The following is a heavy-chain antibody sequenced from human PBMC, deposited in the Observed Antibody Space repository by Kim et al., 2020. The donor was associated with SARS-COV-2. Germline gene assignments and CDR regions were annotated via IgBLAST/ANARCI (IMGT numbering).Heavy chain of an antibody. V-gene: IGHV3-15*01. Sequence: GGSLRLSCAASGFTFSNAWMSWVRQAPGKGLEWVGRIKSKTDGGTTDYAAPVKGRFTISRDDSKNTLYLQMNSLKTEDTAVYYCNTGLHYDYVWGSPEYYYYGMDVWGQGTTVTVSS. CDR1: GFTFSNAW. J-gene: IGHJ6*02. D-gene: IGHD3-16*01. CDR2: IKSKTDGGTT. CDR3: NTGLHYDYVWGSPEYYYYGMDV.